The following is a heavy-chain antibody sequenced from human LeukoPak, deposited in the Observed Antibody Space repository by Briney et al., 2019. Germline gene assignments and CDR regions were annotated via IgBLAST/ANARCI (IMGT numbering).Heavy chain of an antibody. CDR2: INWNGGTT. V-gene: IGHV3-20*04. CDR1: GYTDYG. J-gene: IGHJ3*02. Sequence: GGSLRLSCAASGYTDYGMSWVRQAPGKGLEWVSGINWNGGTTTYADSVKGRFTISRDNAKNYLYLQMNRLRAEGTAFYYCARDRDQWLEAFDIWGQGTMVTVSS. CDR3: ARDRDQWLEAFDI. D-gene: IGHD6-19*01.